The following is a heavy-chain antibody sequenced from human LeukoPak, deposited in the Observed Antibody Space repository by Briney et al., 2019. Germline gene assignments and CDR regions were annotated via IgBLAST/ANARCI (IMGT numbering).Heavy chain of an antibody. V-gene: IGHV3-53*01. J-gene: IGHJ4*02. CDR2: IYSGGST. D-gene: IGHD6-6*01. CDR3: AREGQLAHFDY. CDR1: GFTVSSNY. Sequence: PGGSLRLSCAASGFTVSSNYMSWVRQAPGKGLEWVSVIYSGGSTYYADSVKGRFTISRDNSKNTLYLQMNSLRAEDTAVYYCAREGQLAHFDYWGQGTLVTVSS.